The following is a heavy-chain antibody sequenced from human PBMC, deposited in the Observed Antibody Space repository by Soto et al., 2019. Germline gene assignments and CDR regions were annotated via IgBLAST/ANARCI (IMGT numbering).Heavy chain of an antibody. CDR3: ARVNPGYSYVNY. D-gene: IGHD5-18*01. CDR1: GFTFSSYW. Sequence: EVQLVESGGGLVQPGGSLRLSCAASGFTFSSYWMLWVRKAPGKGLVWVSRINSDGSTTSYADSVKGRFTISRDNAKNTLYLQMNSLRDEDTAVYYCARVNPGYSYVNYWGQGTLVTVSS. J-gene: IGHJ4*02. V-gene: IGHV3-74*01. CDR2: INSDGSTT.